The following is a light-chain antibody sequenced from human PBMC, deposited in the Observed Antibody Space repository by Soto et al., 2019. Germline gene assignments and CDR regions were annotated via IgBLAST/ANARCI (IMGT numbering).Light chain of an antibody. CDR3: QQYNNWPSWT. Sequence: EIVMTQSPATLSLSPGERATLSCRASQSVSSNLAWYQQKPGQAPRLLIYGASTRATGIPARFSGSGSGTEFTLTISSLQSVDFAVYYCQQYNNWPSWTFGQGTKVEIK. V-gene: IGKV3-15*01. J-gene: IGKJ1*01. CDR2: GAS. CDR1: QSVSSN.